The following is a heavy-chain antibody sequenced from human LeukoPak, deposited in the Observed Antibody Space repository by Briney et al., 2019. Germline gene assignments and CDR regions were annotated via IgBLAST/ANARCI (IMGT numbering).Heavy chain of an antibody. CDR3: AKGRGNVVVRDVFYFGY. Sequence: SQTLSPTCAVSGGSISSGPYSWNWIRQPPGKGLEWIGFIYHSGNTYYNPSLKSRLTMSVDRSKNQFSLKLSSVTAADTAVYYCAKGRGNVVVRDVFYFGYWGQGALVTVSS. D-gene: IGHD3-10*01. V-gene: IGHV4-30-2*01. CDR1: GGSISSGPYS. CDR2: IYHSGNT. J-gene: IGHJ4*02.